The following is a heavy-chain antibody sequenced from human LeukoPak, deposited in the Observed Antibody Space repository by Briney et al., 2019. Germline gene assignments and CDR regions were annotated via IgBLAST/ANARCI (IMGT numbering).Heavy chain of an antibody. V-gene: IGHV4-59*11. CDR3: ARDRPYPNYGMDV. Sequence: SETLSLTCTVSGGSITTHYWSWIRQPPGKGLEWIGYIYYTGNTNYNPSLKRRVTISVDTSNNQFSLKLTSVPAADTAVYYCARDRPYPNYGMDVWGQGTTVTVSS. J-gene: IGHJ6*02. CDR1: GGSITTHY. CDR2: IYYTGNT.